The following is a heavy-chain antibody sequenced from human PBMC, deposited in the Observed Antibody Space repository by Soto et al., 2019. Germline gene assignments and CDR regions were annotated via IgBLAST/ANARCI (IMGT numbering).Heavy chain of an antibody. CDR3: ARESGYCRGGSCRALVFDI. CDR2: IYYSGST. D-gene: IGHD2-15*01. V-gene: IGHV4-30-4*01. J-gene: IGHJ3*02. Sequence: QVQLQESGPGLVKPSQTLSLTCTVSGGSISSGDYYWSWIRQPPGKGLEWIVYIYYSGSTYYKPSLKSRVTISVDTSKNQFSLKLSSVTAADTAVYFCARESGYCRGGSCRALVFDIWGQGTMVTVSS. CDR1: GGSISSGDYY.